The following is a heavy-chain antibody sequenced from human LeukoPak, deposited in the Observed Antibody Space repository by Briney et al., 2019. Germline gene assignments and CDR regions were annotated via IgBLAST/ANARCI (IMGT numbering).Heavy chain of an antibody. V-gene: IGHV1-2*04. CDR1: GYTSTGYY. Sequence: GASVKVSCKASGYTSTGYYMHWVRHAPGQGLEWMGWINPNSGGTNYAQKFQGWVTMTRDTSISTAYMELSRLRSDDTAVYYCARTYYYGSGSLEDAFDIWGQGTMVTVSS. J-gene: IGHJ3*02. D-gene: IGHD3-10*01. CDR3: ARTYYYGSGSLEDAFDI. CDR2: INPNSGGT.